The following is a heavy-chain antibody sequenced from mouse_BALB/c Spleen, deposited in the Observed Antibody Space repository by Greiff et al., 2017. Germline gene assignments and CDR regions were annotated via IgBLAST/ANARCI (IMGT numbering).Heavy chain of an antibody. CDR3: ARRGITTVVEDY. J-gene: IGHJ4*01. CDR1: GFTFSSYA. D-gene: IGHD1-1*01. Sequence: EVQLVESGGGLVKPGGSLKLSCAASGFTFSSYAMSWVRQTPEKRLEWVATISSGGSYTYYPDSVKGRFTISRDNAKNTLYLQMSSLRSEDTAMYYCARRGITTVVEDYWGQGTSVTVSS. CDR2: ISSGGSYT. V-gene: IGHV5-9-3*01.